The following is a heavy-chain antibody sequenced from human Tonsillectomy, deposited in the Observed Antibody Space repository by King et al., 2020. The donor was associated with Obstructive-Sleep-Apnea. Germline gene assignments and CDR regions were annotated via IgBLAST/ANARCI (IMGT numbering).Heavy chain of an antibody. Sequence: EVQLVESGGGLVQPGGSLRLSCVASGFTFSDYGMTWVRQAPGKGLEYVSTISARVENTYYADSVRGRFTISRDNSKNTLYLLLNSLRAEDTAVYYCAKDRPSGSGWYRDYWGQGTLVTVSS. CDR1: GFTFSDYG. D-gene: IGHD6-19*01. CDR3: AKDRPSGSGWYRDY. V-gene: IGHV3-23*04. J-gene: IGHJ4*02. CDR2: ISARVENT.